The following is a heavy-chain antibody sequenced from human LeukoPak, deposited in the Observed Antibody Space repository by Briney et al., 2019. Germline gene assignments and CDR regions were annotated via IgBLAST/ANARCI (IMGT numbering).Heavy chain of an antibody. J-gene: IGHJ4*02. V-gene: IGHV3-30*02. CDR1: GFTFNNYG. D-gene: IGHD3-22*01. CDR3: AKDLSSHDNSAYNYLFDY. Sequence: GGSLRLSCAASGFTFNNYGMHWVRQAPGKGLEGVAYIRYDADNKKYTDSVQGRFIISRDNSENTLHLQMNSLRAEDTAVYYCAKDLSSHDNSAYNYLFDYWGQGTLVTVSS. CDR2: IRYDADNK.